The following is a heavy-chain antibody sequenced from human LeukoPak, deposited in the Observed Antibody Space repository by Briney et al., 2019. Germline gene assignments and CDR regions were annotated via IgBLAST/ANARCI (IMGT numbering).Heavy chain of an antibody. Sequence: SETLSLTCAVYGGSFSGYYWSWIRQPPGKGLEWIGEINHSGSTNYNPSLKSRVIISVDTSKNQFSLKLSSVTAADTAVYYCARGGKQWLSPYYYYGMDVWGKGTTVTVSS. D-gene: IGHD6-19*01. V-gene: IGHV4-34*01. CDR2: INHSGST. CDR3: ARGGKQWLSPYYYYGMDV. J-gene: IGHJ6*04. CDR1: GGSFSGYY.